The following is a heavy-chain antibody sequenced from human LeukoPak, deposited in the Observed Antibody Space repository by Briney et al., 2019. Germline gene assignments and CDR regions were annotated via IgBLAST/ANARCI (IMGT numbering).Heavy chain of an antibody. D-gene: IGHD1-1*01. CDR2: TPYEGSNK. J-gene: IGHJ4*02. CDR1: GFTFSGYG. CDR3: AKKAPGADWSLVN. V-gene: IGHV3-30*18. Sequence: GGALRLACAATGFTFSGYGMHWVRPAAGKGLAGVAVTPYEGSNKYYADSVMDRFTISRDNYKNTLYLEMNSLRAEDTAVYYCAKKAPGADWSLVNWGQGTLVTVSS.